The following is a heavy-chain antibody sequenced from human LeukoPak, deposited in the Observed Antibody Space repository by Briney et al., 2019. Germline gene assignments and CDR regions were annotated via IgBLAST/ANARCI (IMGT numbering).Heavy chain of an antibody. CDR3: ARRGYDSSGNFDY. J-gene: IGHJ4*02. V-gene: IGHV3-49*04. D-gene: IGHD3-22*01. Sequence: PGGSLRLSCTASGFTFGDYAMSWVRQAPGKGLEWVGFIRSKAYGGTTEYAASVKGRFTISRDDSKSIAYLQMNSLKTEDTAVYYCARRGYDSSGNFDYWGQGTLVTVSS. CDR2: IRSKAYGGTT. CDR1: GFTFGDYA.